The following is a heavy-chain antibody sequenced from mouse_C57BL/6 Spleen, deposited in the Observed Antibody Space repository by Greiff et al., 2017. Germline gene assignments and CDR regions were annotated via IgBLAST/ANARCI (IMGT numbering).Heavy chain of an antibody. D-gene: IGHD2-4*01. CDR2: ISYSGST. CDR3: ARAYYDYDEAWFAY. CDR1: GYSITSGYD. Sequence: EVQLQESGPGMVKPSQSLSLTCTVTGYSITSGYDWHWIRHFPGNKLEWMGYISYSGSTNYNPSLKNRISITHDTSKNHFFLKLNSVTTEDTATXYCARAYYDYDEAWFAYWGQGTLVTVSA. J-gene: IGHJ3*01. V-gene: IGHV3-1*01.